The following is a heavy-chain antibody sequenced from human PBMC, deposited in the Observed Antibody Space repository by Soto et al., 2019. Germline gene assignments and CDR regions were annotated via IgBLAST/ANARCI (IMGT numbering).Heavy chain of an antibody. V-gene: IGHV3-23*01. CDR2: ISDSGGST. J-gene: IGHJ4*02. D-gene: IGHD3-10*01. CDR3: ATVIVLRGVAFSCFDY. CDR1: GFTFSSYA. Sequence: GGSLRLSCAASGFTFSSYAMTWVRQAPGEGLEWVSAISDSGGSTYYADSMKGRFIISRDSSKNTLYLQMNSLRAEDTAVYYCATVIVLRGVAFSCFDYWGQGTMVTVSS.